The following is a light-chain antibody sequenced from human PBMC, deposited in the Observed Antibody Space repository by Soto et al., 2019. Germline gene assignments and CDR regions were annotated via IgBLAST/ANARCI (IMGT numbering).Light chain of an antibody. Sequence: QSVLTQPPSASGSPGQSVTISCTGTSSDVGSYTYVSWYQQHPDKAPKLMIYEVTKRPSGVPDRFSGSKSGNTASLTVSGRQAEDEADYYCSSYAGSNNWLFGGGTKLTVL. V-gene: IGLV2-8*01. J-gene: IGLJ3*02. CDR1: SSDVGSYTY. CDR3: SSYAGSNNWL. CDR2: EVT.